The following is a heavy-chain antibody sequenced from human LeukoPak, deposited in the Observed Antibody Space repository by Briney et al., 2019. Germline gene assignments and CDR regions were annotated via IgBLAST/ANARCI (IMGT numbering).Heavy chain of an antibody. Sequence: SDTLSLTCTVPGDYINTYYWSWIRPPPGKGLEWIGCICNSGGTNYNPSLKSRVTISVDTSKKQFSLNLSSVTAADTAVYYCAKTGRPNNSGWYRWFDPWGQGTLVTVSS. V-gene: IGHV4-4*09. CDR2: ICNSGGT. CDR1: GDYINTYY. J-gene: IGHJ5*02. CDR3: AKTGRPNNSGWYRWFDP. D-gene: IGHD6-19*01.